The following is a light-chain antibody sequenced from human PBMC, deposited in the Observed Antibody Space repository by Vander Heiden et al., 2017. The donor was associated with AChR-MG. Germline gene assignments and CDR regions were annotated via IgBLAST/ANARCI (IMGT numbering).Light chain of an antibody. CDR2: DVN. CDR1: SSDIGGYNF. Sequence: QSALTQPASASGSPGQSITISCAGTSSDIGGYNFVSWYQQHPGRAPKLMIYDVNKRPSGVSNRFSGSKSGNTASLTISGLQAEDEADYYCSSYTTSRTLVFGGGTKLTV. J-gene: IGLJ2*01. V-gene: IGLV2-14*03. CDR3: SSYTTSRTLV.